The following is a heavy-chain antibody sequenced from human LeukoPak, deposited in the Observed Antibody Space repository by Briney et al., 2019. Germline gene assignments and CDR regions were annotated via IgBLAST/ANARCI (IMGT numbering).Heavy chain of an antibody. Sequence: ASVKVSCKASGYIFTTYFMHWLRQAPGQGPEWMGIINPRGGSTDYAQKFQGRVTMTRNTSISTAYMELSSLRSEDTAVYYCARGLDGGNPGHYYYYYMDVWGKGTTVTISS. J-gene: IGHJ6*03. D-gene: IGHD4-23*01. CDR3: ARGLDGGNPGHYYYYYMDV. CDR1: GYIFTTYF. V-gene: IGHV1-46*01. CDR2: INPRGGST.